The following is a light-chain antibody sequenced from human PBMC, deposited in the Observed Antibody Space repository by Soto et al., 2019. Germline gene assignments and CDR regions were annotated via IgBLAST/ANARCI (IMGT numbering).Light chain of an antibody. CDR3: GTWDGSRNWV. Sequence: QSVLTQSPSVSAAPGQKVTISCSGSSSNIGSNYVSWYQQIPDTAPKLLIYDNIKRPSGIPDRFSGSKSGTSATLVITGLQTGDEADYYCGTWDGSRNWVFGGGTKLTVL. CDR1: SSNIGSNY. J-gene: IGLJ3*02. CDR2: DNI. V-gene: IGLV1-51*01.